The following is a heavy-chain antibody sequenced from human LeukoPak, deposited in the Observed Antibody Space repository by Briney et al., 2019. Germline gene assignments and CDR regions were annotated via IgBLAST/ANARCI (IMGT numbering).Heavy chain of an antibody. D-gene: IGHD6-13*01. Sequence: SETLSLTCTVSGGSISSNYWSWIRQPAGKGLEWIGRFYTSGSTSYNTSLESRVTMSVDTSKNQFSLNLRSVTAADTAVYYCARWTSSSLYRFDYWGQGTLVTVSS. CDR3: ARWTSSSLYRFDY. V-gene: IGHV4-4*07. J-gene: IGHJ4*02. CDR1: GGSISSNY. CDR2: FYTSGST.